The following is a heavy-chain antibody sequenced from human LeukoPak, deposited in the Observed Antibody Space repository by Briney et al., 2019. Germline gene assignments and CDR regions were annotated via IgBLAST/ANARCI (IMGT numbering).Heavy chain of an antibody. CDR1: GYTFTSYG. V-gene: IGHV1-18*01. CDR2: ISAYNGNT. J-gene: IGHJ5*02. D-gene: IGHD3-3*01. Sequence: ASVKVSCKASGYTFTSYGITWVRQAPGQGLEWMGWISAYNGNTNYAQKLQGRVAMTTDTSTSTAYMELRSLRSDDTAVYYCARDPFWSGSHHRFDPWGQGTLVSVSS. CDR3: ARDPFWSGSHHRFDP.